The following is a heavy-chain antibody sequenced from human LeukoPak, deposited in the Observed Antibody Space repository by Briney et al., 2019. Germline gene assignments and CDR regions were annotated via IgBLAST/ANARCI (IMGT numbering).Heavy chain of an antibody. Sequence: GGSLRLSCAASGFTVSSNYMSWVRQAPGKGLEWVAVIYSGGSTYYADSVKGRFTISRDNSKNTLYLQMNSLRAEDTAVYYCAVQDPSGYYGDYGYWGQGTLVTVSS. CDR2: IYSGGST. CDR3: AVQDPSGYYGDYGY. CDR1: GFTVSSNY. D-gene: IGHD4-17*01. V-gene: IGHV3-53*01. J-gene: IGHJ4*02.